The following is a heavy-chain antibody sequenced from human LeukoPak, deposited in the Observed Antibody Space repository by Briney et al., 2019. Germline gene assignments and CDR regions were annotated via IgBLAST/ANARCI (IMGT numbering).Heavy chain of an antibody. Sequence: GGSLKISCRGSGYSFNNFWIGWVRQMPGKGLEWMGIIYPGDSDTRYSPSFQGQVAISADKSISTAYLQWSSLKASGSAMYYCARLRTYGDYALNYWGQGTLVTVSS. CDR1: GYSFNNFW. J-gene: IGHJ4*02. CDR3: ARLRTYGDYALNY. D-gene: IGHD4-17*01. V-gene: IGHV5-51*01. CDR2: IYPGDSDT.